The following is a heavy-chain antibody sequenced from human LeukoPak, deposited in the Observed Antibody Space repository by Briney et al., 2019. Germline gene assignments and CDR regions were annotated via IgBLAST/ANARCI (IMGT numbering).Heavy chain of an antibody. Sequence: ASVKVSCKASGYTFTGYYMHWVRQAPGQGLEWMGWINPNSGGTNYAQEFQGRVTMTRDTSISTAYMELSRLRSDDTAVYYCARDGGITGTNYWGQGTLVTVSS. CDR3: ARDGGITGTNY. CDR2: INPNSGGT. D-gene: IGHD1-20*01. V-gene: IGHV1-2*02. J-gene: IGHJ4*02. CDR1: GYTFTGYY.